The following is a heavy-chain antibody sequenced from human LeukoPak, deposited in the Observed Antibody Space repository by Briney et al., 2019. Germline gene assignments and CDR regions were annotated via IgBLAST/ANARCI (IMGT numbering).Heavy chain of an antibody. CDR3: ARGLENLLLDNYMDV. CDR1: GFTFSTYW. V-gene: IGHV3-7*01. CDR2: IKQDGSET. Sequence: PGGSLRLSCAASGFTFSTYWMNWVRQAPGKGLEWVADIKQDGSETYYVDSVKGRFTISRDNAKNSLYLQMNSLRAEDTAVYYCARGLENLLLDNYMDVWGKGTTVTVSS. D-gene: IGHD2-15*01. J-gene: IGHJ6*03.